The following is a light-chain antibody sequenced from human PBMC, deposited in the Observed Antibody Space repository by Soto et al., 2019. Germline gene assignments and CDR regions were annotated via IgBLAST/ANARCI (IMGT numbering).Light chain of an antibody. CDR2: DAS. V-gene: IGKV3D-20*02. CDR1: QTVRNNY. CDR3: QQRSNSIT. Sequence: TQSPATLSVSLGGRATLSCRASQTVRNNYLAWYQQKPGQAPRVLSYDASSRATGIPDRFSGGGSGTDFTLTIGSLEPEDFAVYYCQQRSNSITFGQGTRLEIK. J-gene: IGKJ5*01.